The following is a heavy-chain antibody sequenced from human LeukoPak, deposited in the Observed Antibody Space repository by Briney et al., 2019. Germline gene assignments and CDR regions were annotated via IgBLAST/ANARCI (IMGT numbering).Heavy chain of an antibody. CDR1: GFTFSSYG. J-gene: IGHJ4*02. Sequence: GGSLRLSCAASGFTFSSYGMHWVRQAPGKGLEWVAFIRYDGSNKYYADSVKGRFTISRDNSKNTLYLQMNSLRAEDTAVYYCAKGFDDWLLYPTWGGTNFDYWGQGTLVTVSS. CDR2: IRYDGSNK. D-gene: IGHD3-9*01. V-gene: IGHV3-30*02. CDR3: AKGFDDWLLYPTWGGTNFDY.